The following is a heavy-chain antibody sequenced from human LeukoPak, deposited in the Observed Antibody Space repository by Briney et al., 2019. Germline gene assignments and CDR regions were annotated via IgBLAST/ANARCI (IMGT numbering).Heavy chain of an antibody. J-gene: IGHJ4*02. D-gene: IGHD3-22*01. Sequence: SETLSLTCTVSGDSINSLDLWSWVRQPPGKGLEWIGEMYLSGTTHSNPSVKSRVTISIDKSKNQFFLNLSSVTAADTAVYYCAKVRITMIVAWGQGTLVTVSS. V-gene: IGHV4-4*02. CDR3: AKVRITMIVA. CDR2: MYLSGTT. CDR1: GDSINSLDL.